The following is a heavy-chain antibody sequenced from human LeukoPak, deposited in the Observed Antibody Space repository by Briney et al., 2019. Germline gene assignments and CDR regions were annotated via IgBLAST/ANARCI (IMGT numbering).Heavy chain of an antibody. CDR3: AKGTLGAVSFSNFDY. CDR1: GFTFNNYA. V-gene: IGHV3-23*01. D-gene: IGHD1-26*01. Sequence: GGSLRLSCAASGFTFNNYAMSWVRQAPGKGLDKDSAISSGDSTYYADSVKGRFTISRDKSKNTLYLQMSSLRAEDTAVYYCAKGTLGAVSFSNFDYWGQGTLVTVSS. J-gene: IGHJ4*02. CDR2: ISSGDST.